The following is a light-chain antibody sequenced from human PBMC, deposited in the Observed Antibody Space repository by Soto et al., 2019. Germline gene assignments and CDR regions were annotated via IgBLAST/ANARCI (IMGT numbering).Light chain of an antibody. J-gene: IGLJ1*01. CDR3: QSYDSSLSGSYV. CDR1: SSNIGAGYD. Sequence: QPVLTQPPSVSGAPGQRVTISCTGSSSNIGAGYDVHWYQRLPGTAPKVLIYNNNNRPSGVPDRFSGSKSGTSASLAITGLQAEDEADYYCQSYDSSLSGSYVFGTGTKLNVL. V-gene: IGLV1-40*01. CDR2: NNN.